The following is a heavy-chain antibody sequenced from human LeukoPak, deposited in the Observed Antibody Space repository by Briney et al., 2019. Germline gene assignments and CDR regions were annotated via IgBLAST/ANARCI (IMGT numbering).Heavy chain of an antibody. D-gene: IGHD3-10*01. J-gene: IGHJ3*02. CDR1: GYTFTGYY. Sequence: WASVKVSCKASGYTFTGYYMHWVRQAPGQGLEWMGWINPNSGGTNYAQKFQGRVTMTRDTSISTAYMELSRLRSDDTTVYYCARSRMVRGVNDAFDIWGQGTMVTVSS. CDR2: INPNSGGT. CDR3: ARSRMVRGVNDAFDI. V-gene: IGHV1-2*02.